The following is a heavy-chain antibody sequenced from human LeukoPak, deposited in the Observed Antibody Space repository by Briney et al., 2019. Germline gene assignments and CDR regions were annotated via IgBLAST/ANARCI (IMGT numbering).Heavy chain of an antibody. J-gene: IGHJ4*02. D-gene: IGHD4-17*01. CDR2: ISSSGSTI. CDR1: GFTFSSYE. V-gene: IGHV3-48*03. CDR3: AREAVNTSLFDY. Sequence: PGGSLRLSCAASGFTFSSYEMNWVRQAPGKGLEWVSYISSSGSTIYYADSVKGRFTISRDNAKNSLYLQMNSLRGEDTAVYYCAREAVNTSLFDYWGQGTLVTVSS.